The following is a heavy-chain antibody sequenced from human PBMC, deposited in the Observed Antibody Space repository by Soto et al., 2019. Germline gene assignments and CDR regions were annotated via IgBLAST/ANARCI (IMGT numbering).Heavy chain of an antibody. CDR1: GFSFTSYS. J-gene: IGHJ4*02. Sequence: QGQLVQSGAEVKKPGASVKVSCGTSGFSFTSYSFHWVRQAPAQGLQWMGWINAGRGKTKYSQQFQGRVTFTWDTSANTVYMKLSRLTSEDTSVFYGARWIDNGYFDYWGQGTLVTVSA. CDR3: ARWIDNGYFDY. CDR2: INAGRGKT. D-gene: IGHD4-17*01. V-gene: IGHV1-3*01.